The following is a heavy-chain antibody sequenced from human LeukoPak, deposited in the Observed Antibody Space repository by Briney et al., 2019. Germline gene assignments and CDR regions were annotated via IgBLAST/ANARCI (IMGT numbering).Heavy chain of an antibody. CDR2: IKQDGSEK. J-gene: IGHJ4*02. CDR1: GFTFSSYW. CDR3: ARDRSSWPDFDY. V-gene: IGHV3-7*01. Sequence: GGSLRLSCTASGFTFSSYWMSWVRQAPGKGLEWVANIKQDGSEKYCVDSVKGRFTISRDNAKNSLSLQMNSLRAEDTAVYYCARDRSSWPDFDYRGQGTLVTVSS. D-gene: IGHD6-13*01.